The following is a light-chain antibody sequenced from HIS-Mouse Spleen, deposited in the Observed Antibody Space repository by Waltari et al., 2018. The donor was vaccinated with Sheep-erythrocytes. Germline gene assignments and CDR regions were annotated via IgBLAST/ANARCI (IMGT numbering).Light chain of an antibody. Sequence: QSALTQPRSVSGSPGQSVTISCIGTSSDVGGYNYVSWYQQHPGKAPKLMVYDVSKRPSGVPDRFSGSKSGNTASLTISGLQAEDEADYDCCSYAGSYNHVFATGTKVTVL. CDR1: SSDVGGYNY. CDR2: DVS. J-gene: IGLJ1*01. CDR3: CSYAGSYNHV. V-gene: IGLV2-11*01.